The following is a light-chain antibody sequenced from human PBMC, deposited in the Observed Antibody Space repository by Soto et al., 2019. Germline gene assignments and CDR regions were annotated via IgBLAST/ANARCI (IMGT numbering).Light chain of an antibody. J-gene: IGLJ2*01. V-gene: IGLV2-8*01. CDR2: EVS. CDR1: SSDVGGYNS. CDR3: SSYPAASKSLL. Sequence: QSALTQPPSASGSPGQSVTISCTGTSSDVGGYNSVSWYQHHPGKAPKLIIYEVSKRHSVVPDRFSGSKSGNAASLTVSGLQAEDEADYYCSSYPAASKSLLFGGGTKLTVL.